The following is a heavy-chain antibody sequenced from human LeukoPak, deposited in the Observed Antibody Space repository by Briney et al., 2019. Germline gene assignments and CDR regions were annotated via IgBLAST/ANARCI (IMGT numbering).Heavy chain of an antibody. CDR1: GFTFSSNY. CDR2: INSGGST. D-gene: IGHD6-19*01. V-gene: IGHV3-53*01. CDR3: AKDRVAGSYSYYFDY. Sequence: PGGSLRLSCAASGFTFSSNYMNWVRQAPGQGLEWVSVINSGGSTYYADSVKGRFTISRDNSKNTLYLQMNSLRAEDTAVYYCAKDRVAGSYSYYFDYWGQGTLVTVSS. J-gene: IGHJ4*02.